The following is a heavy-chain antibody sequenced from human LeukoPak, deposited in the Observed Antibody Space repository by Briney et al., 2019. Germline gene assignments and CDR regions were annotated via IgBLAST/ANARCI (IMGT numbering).Heavy chain of an antibody. D-gene: IGHD3-10*01. CDR3: AREVEFYWYFDL. CDR2: VSADGNSK. Sequence: PGRPLRLSCIASGFTLSNYPAMHWVRQAPGKGLEWVAAVSADGNSKFYADSMKGRFTISRDISKNALYAEMNSLRPEDTAVYYCAREVEFYWYFDLWGRGTLVTVSS. J-gene: IGHJ2*01. V-gene: IGHV3-30-3*01. CDR1: GFTLSNYPA.